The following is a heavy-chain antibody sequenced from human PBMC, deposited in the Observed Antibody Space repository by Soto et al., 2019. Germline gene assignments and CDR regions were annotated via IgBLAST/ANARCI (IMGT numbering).Heavy chain of an antibody. J-gene: IGHJ3*02. CDR3: AKDTVTDAFDI. Sequence: GGSLRLSCAASGFTFSTYAMAWIRQAPGKGLEWVSGISNNGGRTYYAASVKGRFTISRDNSKNTLYLQMNSLSPEDTAIYYCAKDTVTDAFDIWGQGTMVTVSS. CDR1: GFTFSTYA. V-gene: IGHV3-23*01. D-gene: IGHD2-21*02. CDR2: ISNNGGRT.